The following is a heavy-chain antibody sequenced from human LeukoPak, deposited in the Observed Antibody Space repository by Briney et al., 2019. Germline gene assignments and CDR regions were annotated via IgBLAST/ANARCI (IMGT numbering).Heavy chain of an antibody. V-gene: IGHV3-30-3*01. CDR3: GRDPASLRSYYYYYGMDV. Sequence: GRSLRLSCAASGFTFSSYAMHWVRQAPGKGLEWVAVISYDGSNKYYADSVKGRFTISRDNSKNTLYLQMNSLRAEDTAVYYCGRDPASLRSYYYYYGMDVWGQGTTVTVSS. CDR2: ISYDGSNK. J-gene: IGHJ6*02. D-gene: IGHD4-17*01. CDR1: GFTFSSYA.